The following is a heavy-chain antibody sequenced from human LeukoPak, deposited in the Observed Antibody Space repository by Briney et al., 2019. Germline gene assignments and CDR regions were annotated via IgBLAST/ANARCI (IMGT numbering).Heavy chain of an antibody. D-gene: IGHD3-3*01. V-gene: IGHV3-23*01. Sequence: PGGSLRLSCAASGFTFSSYAMSWVRQAPGKGLEWVSAISGSGGSTYYADSVKGRFTISRDNSKNTLYLQMNILRAEDTAVYYCAKDGDFWSGYYNDYWGQGTLVTVSS. CDR3: AKDGDFWSGYYNDY. CDR1: GFTFSSYA. CDR2: ISGSGGST. J-gene: IGHJ4*02.